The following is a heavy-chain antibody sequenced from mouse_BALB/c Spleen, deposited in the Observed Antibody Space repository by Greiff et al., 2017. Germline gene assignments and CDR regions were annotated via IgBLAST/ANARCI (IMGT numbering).Heavy chain of an antibody. CDR1: GFTFSSYT. CDR3: ARWLYGNYGGYAMDY. V-gene: IGHV5-12-2*01. Sequence: DVMLVESGGGLVQPGGSLKLSCAASGFTFSSYTMSWVRQTPEKRLEWVAYISNGGGSTYYPDTVKGRFTISRDNAKNTLYLQMSSLKSEDTAMYYCARWLYGNYGGYAMDYWGQGTSVTVSS. J-gene: IGHJ4*01. D-gene: IGHD2-1*01. CDR2: ISNGGGST.